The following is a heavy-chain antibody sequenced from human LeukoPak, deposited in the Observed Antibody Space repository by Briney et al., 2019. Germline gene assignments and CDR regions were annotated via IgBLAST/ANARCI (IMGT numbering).Heavy chain of an antibody. CDR3: AKDLLSGSGFYSWGIFDS. V-gene: IGHV3-23*01. D-gene: IGHD3-10*01. Sequence: GGSLRLSCAASGFTFSSHAMSWARQVPGKGLEWVSGISGSADKTVYADSVKGRLTISRDNSKNTLTLQMNSLRTDDTAVYYCAKDLLSGSGFYSWGIFDSWGQGTLVTVSS. CDR1: GFTFSSHA. CDR2: ISGSADKT. J-gene: IGHJ4*02.